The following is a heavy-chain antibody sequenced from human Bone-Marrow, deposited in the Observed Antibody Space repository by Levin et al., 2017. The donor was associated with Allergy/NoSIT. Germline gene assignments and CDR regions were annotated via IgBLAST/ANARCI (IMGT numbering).Heavy chain of an antibody. CDR1: GGSFSGYF. CDR2: ISHSGST. Sequence: TSETLSLTCAVYGGSFSGYFWNWIRQAPGKGLEWIGEISHSGSTNYSPSLKSRVTISADTSKNQFSLKLSSVTAADTAVYYCARQDVVQVVSADAFDIWGQGTMVTVSS. J-gene: IGHJ3*02. D-gene: IGHD2-15*01. CDR3: ARQDVVQVVSADAFDI. V-gene: IGHV4-34*01.